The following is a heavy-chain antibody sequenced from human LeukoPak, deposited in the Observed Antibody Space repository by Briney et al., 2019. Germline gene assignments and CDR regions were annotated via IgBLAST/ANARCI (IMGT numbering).Heavy chain of an antibody. CDR1: GYSFTSYW. Sequence: GESLKISCKGSGYSFTSYWIGWVRQMPGKGLEWMGIIYPGDSDTRYSPSFRGQVTISADKSISTAYLQWSSLKASDTALYYCARQDCSSTSCYNAFDIWGQGTMVTVSS. D-gene: IGHD2-2*01. CDR3: ARQDCSSTSCYNAFDI. CDR2: IYPGDSDT. V-gene: IGHV5-51*01. J-gene: IGHJ3*02.